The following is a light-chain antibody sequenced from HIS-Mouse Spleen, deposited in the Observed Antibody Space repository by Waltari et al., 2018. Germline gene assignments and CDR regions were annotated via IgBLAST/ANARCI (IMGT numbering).Light chain of an antibody. CDR3: QQRSNWPLT. J-gene: IGKJ4*01. CDR2: DAS. Sequence: EIVLTQSPATLSLSPGERATLSCRASQTVSSYLAWYQQKPGQAPRLLIYDASNRATGIPARFSGSWSWTDLTLTISSLEPEDFAVYYCQQRSNWPLTFGGGTKVEIK. V-gene: IGKV3-11*01. CDR1: QTVSSY.